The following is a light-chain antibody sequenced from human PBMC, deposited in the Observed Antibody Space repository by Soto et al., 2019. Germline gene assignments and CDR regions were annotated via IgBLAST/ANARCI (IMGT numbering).Light chain of an antibody. J-gene: IGKJ1*01. V-gene: IGKV1-5*03. CDR3: QQSNNYPWT. Sequence: DIQMTQSPSTLSASVGDRVTITCRASQYIHNYLAWYQQKPGEAPKLLIYEAANLESGVPSRFSGSGTGTEFTLTISSLQPDDFATYYCQQSNNYPWTFVQGTRVEI. CDR2: EAA. CDR1: QYIHNY.